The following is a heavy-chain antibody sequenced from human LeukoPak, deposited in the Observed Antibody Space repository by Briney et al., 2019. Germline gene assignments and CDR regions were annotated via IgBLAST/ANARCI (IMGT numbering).Heavy chain of an antibody. Sequence: NPSETLSLTCAVYGGSFSGYYWSWIRQPPGKGLEWIGEINHSGSTNYNPSLKSRVTISVDTSKNQFSLKLSSVTAADTAVYYCARRGKQLVRPFDYWGQGTLVTVSS. CDR3: ARRGKQLVRPFDY. J-gene: IGHJ4*02. CDR2: INHSGST. V-gene: IGHV4-34*01. CDR1: GGSFSGYY. D-gene: IGHD6-13*01.